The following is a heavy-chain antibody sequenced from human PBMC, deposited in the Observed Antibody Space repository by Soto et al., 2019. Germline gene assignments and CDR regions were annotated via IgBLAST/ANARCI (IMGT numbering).Heavy chain of an antibody. Sequence: GGSLRLSCAASGFIVSNTYMSWVRQAPGKGLEWVSFIYSGGSTYYADSVKGRFTISRDNSKNTLYLQMNSLTAEDTAVYYCVRVDYWGQGTLVTVSS. CDR1: GFIVSNTY. CDR2: IYSGGST. J-gene: IGHJ4*02. V-gene: IGHV3-66*01. CDR3: VRVDY.